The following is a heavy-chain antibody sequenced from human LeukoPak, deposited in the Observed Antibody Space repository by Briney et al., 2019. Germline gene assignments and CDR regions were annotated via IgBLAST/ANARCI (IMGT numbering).Heavy chain of an antibody. Sequence: ASVKVSCKASGYTFTSYYMHWVRQAPGQGLEWMGIINPSGGSTSYAQKFQGRVTMTRDMSTSTVYMELSSLRSEDTAVYYCARTRGGTALYDYWGQGTLVAVSS. D-gene: IGHD1-1*01. CDR2: INPSGGST. J-gene: IGHJ4*02. CDR3: ARTRGGTALYDY. V-gene: IGHV1-46*01. CDR1: GYTFTSYY.